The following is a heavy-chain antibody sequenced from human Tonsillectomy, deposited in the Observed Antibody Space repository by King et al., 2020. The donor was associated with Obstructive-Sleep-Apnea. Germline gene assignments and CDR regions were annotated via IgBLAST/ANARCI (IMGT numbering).Heavy chain of an antibody. CDR3: AFGGSSWYFAFDY. V-gene: IGHV3-48*04. CDR1: GFTFSSYS. D-gene: IGHD6-13*01. CDR2: ISSSSSTI. J-gene: IGHJ4*02. Sequence: VQLVESGGGLVQPGGSLRLSCAASGFTFSSYSMNWVRQAPGKGLEWVSYISSSSSTIYYADSVKGRFTISRDNAKNSLYLQMNSLRAEDTAVYYCAFGGSSWYFAFDYWGQGTLVTVSS.